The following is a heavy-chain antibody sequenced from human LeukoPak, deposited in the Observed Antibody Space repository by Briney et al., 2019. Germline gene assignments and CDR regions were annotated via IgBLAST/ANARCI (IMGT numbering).Heavy chain of an antibody. CDR1: GFAFSTYW. D-gene: IGHD2-8*01. CDR3: ARSLGYGWFDP. J-gene: IGHJ5*02. V-gene: IGHV3-7*01. CDR2: IKQDGSEK. Sequence: PGGSLRLSCAASGFAFSTYWMGWVRQVSGKGLEWVANIKQDGSEKYYVDSVKGRFTISRDNSKNSLYLQMNSLRGEDTALYYCARSLGYGWFDPWGQGTLVTVSS.